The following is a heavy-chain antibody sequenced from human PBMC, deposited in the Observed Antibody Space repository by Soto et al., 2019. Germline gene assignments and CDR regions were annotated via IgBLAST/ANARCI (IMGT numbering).Heavy chain of an antibody. CDR1: GFTFSSYG. Sequence: SGGSLRLSCAASGFTFSSYGMHWVRQAPGKGLEWVAVISYDGSNKYYADSVKGRFTISRDNSKNTLYLQMNSLGAEDTAVYYCAKNTRGLYSSGWYWFDPWGQGTLVTVSS. V-gene: IGHV3-30*18. CDR3: AKNTRGLYSSGWYWFDP. CDR2: ISYDGSNK. D-gene: IGHD6-19*01. J-gene: IGHJ5*02.